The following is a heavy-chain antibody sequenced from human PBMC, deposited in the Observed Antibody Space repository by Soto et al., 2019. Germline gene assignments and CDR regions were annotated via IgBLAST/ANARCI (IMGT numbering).Heavy chain of an antibody. CDR1: GFTFSSYA. J-gene: IGHJ6*02. CDR3: ARGGGHYDFWSGPPPSYYYYGMDV. CDR2: ISYDGSNK. Sequence: GGSLRLSCASSGFTFSSYAMHLVRQAPGKGLEWVAVISYDGSNKYYADSVKGRFTISRDNSKNTLYLQMNSLRAEDTAVYYCARGGGHYDFWSGPPPSYYYYGMDVWGQGTTVTVSS. V-gene: IGHV3-30-3*01. D-gene: IGHD3-3*01.